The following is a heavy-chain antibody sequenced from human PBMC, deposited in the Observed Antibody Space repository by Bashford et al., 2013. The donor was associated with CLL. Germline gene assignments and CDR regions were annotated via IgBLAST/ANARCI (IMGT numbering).Heavy chain of an antibody. J-gene: IGHJ4*02. V-gene: IGHV3-74*01. CDR2: INSDGSST. CDR1: GFTFSSYW. CDR3: ARGYYYDSSGYFPIDY. D-gene: IGHD3-22*01. Sequence: GSLRLSCAASGFTFSSYWMHWVRQAPGKGLVWVSRINSDGSSTSYADSVKGRFTISRDNAKNTLYLQMNSLRAEDTAVYYCARGYYYDSSGYFPIDYWAEGTLVTVSS.